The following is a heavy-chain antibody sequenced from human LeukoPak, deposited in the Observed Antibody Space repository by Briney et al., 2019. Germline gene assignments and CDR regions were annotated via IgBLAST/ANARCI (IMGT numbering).Heavy chain of an antibody. CDR2: IDTADNT. Sequence: GSLRLSCATSGFTFSSYDMHWVRQATGKGLEWVSAIDTADNTYYPDSVKGRFTVSRENAKNSFYLQMNSLRAGDTAVYYCAREGRSCSTAICEFDYWGQGTLVTVPS. CDR3: AREGRSCSTAICEFDY. D-gene: IGHD2-8*01. V-gene: IGHV3-13*01. J-gene: IGHJ4*02. CDR1: GFTFSSYD.